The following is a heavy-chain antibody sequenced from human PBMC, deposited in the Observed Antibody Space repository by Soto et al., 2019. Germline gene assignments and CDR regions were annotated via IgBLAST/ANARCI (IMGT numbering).Heavy chain of an antibody. D-gene: IGHD3-3*02. CDR1: GGSISSGGYY. V-gene: IGHV4-31*03. J-gene: IGHJ4*02. CDR3: SCRGISSSLDY. CDR2: IYYSGST. Sequence: PWETLSLTCTVSGGSISSGGYYWSWIRQHPGKGLEWIGYIYYSGSTYYNPSLKSRVNISVDTSKNQFSLKLSSVTASVSSVYFCSCRGISSSLDYWGQRTLVPVSS.